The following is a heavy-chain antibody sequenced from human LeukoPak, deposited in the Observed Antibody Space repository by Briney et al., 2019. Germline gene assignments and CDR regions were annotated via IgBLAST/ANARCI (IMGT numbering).Heavy chain of an antibody. CDR2: ISYDGSNK. V-gene: IGHV3-30*18. CDR1: GFTFSSYG. D-gene: IGHD3-16*01. CDR3: AKQRYGGEDY. J-gene: IGHJ4*02. Sequence: GRSLRLSCAASGFTFSSYGMHWVRQAPGKGLEWVAVISYDGSNKYYADSVKGRFTISRDNSKNTLYLQMNSLRAEDTAVYYCAKQRYGGEDYWGQGTLVTVSS.